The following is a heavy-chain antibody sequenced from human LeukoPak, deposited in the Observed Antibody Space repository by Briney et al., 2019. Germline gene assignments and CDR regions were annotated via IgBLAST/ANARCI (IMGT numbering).Heavy chain of an antibody. CDR1: GGSISSSSYY. J-gene: IGHJ3*02. CDR2: IYYSGNT. V-gene: IGHV4-39*07. Sequence: SETLSLTCTVSGGSISSSSYYWGWIRQPPVKGLEWIGSIYYSGNTYYAPSLKSRVTISLDTSKNQFSLKLSSVTAADTAVYYCARDPGYYGSGTRGAFDIWGLGTMVTVSS. CDR3: ARDPGYYGSGTRGAFDI. D-gene: IGHD3-10*01.